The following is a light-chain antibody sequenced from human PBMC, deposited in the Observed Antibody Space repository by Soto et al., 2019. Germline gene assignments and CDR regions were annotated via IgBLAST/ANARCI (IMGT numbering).Light chain of an antibody. CDR3: AAWVDSVNGRV. Sequence: QSVLTQPPSASGTPGQRVTISCSGSSSNIGSNTVNWYQQLPGTAPKLLIYSNNQRPSGVPDRVSGSKSGTSASLAISGLQSEDEADYYCAAWVDSVNGRVFGGGTKLTVL. CDR2: SNN. CDR1: SSNIGSNT. J-gene: IGLJ3*02. V-gene: IGLV1-44*01.